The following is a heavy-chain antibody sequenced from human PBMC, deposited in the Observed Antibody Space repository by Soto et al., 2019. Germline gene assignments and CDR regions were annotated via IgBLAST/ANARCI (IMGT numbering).Heavy chain of an antibody. V-gene: IGHV1-69*04. J-gene: IGHJ3*02. D-gene: IGHD3-3*01. CDR2: IIPILGIA. CDR3: ARDSNEKLRFLEWLSDAFDI. CDR1: GGTFSSYT. Sequence: SVKVSCKASGGTFSSYTISWVRQAPGQGLEWMGRIIPILGIANYAQKFQGRVTITADKSTSTAYMELSSLRSEDTAVYCCARDSNEKLRFLEWLSDAFDIWGQGTMVTVSS.